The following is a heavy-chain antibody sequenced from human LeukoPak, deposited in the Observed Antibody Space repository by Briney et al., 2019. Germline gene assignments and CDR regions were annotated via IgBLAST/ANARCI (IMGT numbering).Heavy chain of an antibody. CDR3: ASMPSTEIYYFYYMDV. CDR1: RFTFSTYT. D-gene: IGHD2-2*01. V-gene: IGHV3-23*01. Sequence: GGSLRLSFADPRFTFSTYTMNWVPQAPGKGLEWVTGISAKAVSTYYADSVKGRFTISRDNSKNTLYLHMDRLGTEDTAVYYCASMPSTEIYYFYYMDVWGKGTTVTVSS. CDR2: ISAKAVST. J-gene: IGHJ6*03.